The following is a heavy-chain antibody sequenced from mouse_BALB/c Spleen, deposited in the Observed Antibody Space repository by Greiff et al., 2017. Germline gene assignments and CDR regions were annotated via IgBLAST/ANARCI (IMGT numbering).Heavy chain of an antibody. Sequence: EVQLVESGGGLVKPGGSLKLSCAASGFTFSSYTMSWVRQTPEKRLEWVATISSGGSYTYYPDSVKGRFTISRDNAKNTLYLQMSSLKSEDTAMYYCTRDRGRYDGYAMDYWGQGTSVTVSS. V-gene: IGHV5-6-4*01. J-gene: IGHJ4*01. D-gene: IGHD2-14*01. CDR1: GFTFSSYT. CDR2: ISSGGSYT. CDR3: TRDRGRYDGYAMDY.